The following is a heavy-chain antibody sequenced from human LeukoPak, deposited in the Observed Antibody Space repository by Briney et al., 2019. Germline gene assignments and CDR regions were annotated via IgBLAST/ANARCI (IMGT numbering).Heavy chain of an antibody. D-gene: IGHD3-22*01. J-gene: IGHJ3*02. Sequence: GGSLRLSCAASGFTFSSYDIHWVRQATGKGLEWVSGIGTAGEIYYPGSVKGRFTISRENAKNSLYLQMNSLRAGDTAVYYCAKNEDSSGYFDAFDIWGQGTMVTVSS. CDR3: AKNEDSSGYFDAFDI. V-gene: IGHV3-13*01. CDR2: IGTAGEI. CDR1: GFTFSSYD.